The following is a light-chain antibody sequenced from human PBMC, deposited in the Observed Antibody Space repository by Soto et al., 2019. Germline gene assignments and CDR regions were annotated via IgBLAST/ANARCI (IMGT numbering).Light chain of an antibody. CDR2: DIT. V-gene: IGLV2-14*03. Sequence: QSVLTQPASVSGSPGQSVTISCTGISRDVGAYNFVSWYQQHPGRAPKLIIYDITDRPSGVSSRFSGSRSGSTASLTISGLQAEDEAEYFCFSFTTTSTHVFGTGTKLTVL. CDR3: FSFTTTSTHV. J-gene: IGLJ1*01. CDR1: SRDVGAYNF.